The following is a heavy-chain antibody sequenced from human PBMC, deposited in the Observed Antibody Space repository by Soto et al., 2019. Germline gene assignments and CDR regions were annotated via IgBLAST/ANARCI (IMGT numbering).Heavy chain of an antibody. D-gene: IGHD6-13*01. Sequence: GGSLRLSCAASGFTFSSYGMHWVRQAPGKGLEWVAVIWYDGSNKYYADSVKGRFTISRDNSKNTLYLQMNSLRAEDTAVYYCARQGPIAAADNWFDPWGQGTLVTVSS. CDR3: ARQGPIAAADNWFDP. V-gene: IGHV3-33*01. CDR2: IWYDGSNK. J-gene: IGHJ5*02. CDR1: GFTFSSYG.